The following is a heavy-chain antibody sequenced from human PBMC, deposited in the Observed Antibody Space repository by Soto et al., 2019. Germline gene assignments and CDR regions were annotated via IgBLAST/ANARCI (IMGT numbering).Heavy chain of an antibody. D-gene: IGHD3-16*01. CDR2: ISNNGDST. CDR3: AREGRGSEMATSYDY. V-gene: IGHV3-64*01. Sequence: EVQLVESGGGLVQPGGSLRLSCAASGFIFSRYPMHWVRQAPGKGLEYVSAISNNGDSTYYANSVKGRFIISRDNSKNTLDLQMGSLRAEDMAVYYCAREGRGSEMATSYDYWGQGTLVTVSS. J-gene: IGHJ4*02. CDR1: GFIFSRYP.